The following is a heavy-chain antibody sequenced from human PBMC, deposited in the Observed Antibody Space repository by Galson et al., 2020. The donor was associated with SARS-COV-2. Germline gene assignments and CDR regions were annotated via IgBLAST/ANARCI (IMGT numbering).Heavy chain of an antibody. CDR2: IYTSGST. J-gene: IGHJ4*02. Sequence: TSETLSLTCTVSGGSISSYYWTWIRQPAGKGLEWIGRIYTSGSTNYNPSLKSRVTMSVDTSKNQFSLKLSSVTAADTAVYYCARDGDTAMVPDYWGQGTLVTVSS. CDR1: GGSISSYY. D-gene: IGHD5-18*01. V-gene: IGHV4-4*07. CDR3: ARDGDTAMVPDY.